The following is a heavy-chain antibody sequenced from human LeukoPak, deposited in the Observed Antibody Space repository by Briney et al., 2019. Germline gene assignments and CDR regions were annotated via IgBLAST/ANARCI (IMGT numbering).Heavy chain of an antibody. CDR3: ARTPSGYDFDY. CDR2: ITSSSGTI. Sequence: PGGSLRLSCAASGFAFSRYSMNWVRQAPGKGLEWVSYITSSSGTIYYADSVKGRFTISRDNAKNSLNLQMNSLRDEDTAVYYCARTPSGYDFDYWGQGTLVTVSS. D-gene: IGHD5-12*01. CDR1: GFAFSRYS. V-gene: IGHV3-48*02. J-gene: IGHJ4*02.